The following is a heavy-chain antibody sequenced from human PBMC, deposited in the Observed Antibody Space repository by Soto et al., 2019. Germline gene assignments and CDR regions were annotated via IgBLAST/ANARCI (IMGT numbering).Heavy chain of an antibody. V-gene: IGHV3-73*02. J-gene: IGHJ5*02. D-gene: IGHD1-26*01. CDR3: TKYSGTSSAPAA. CDR2: IGSKGQNYAT. CDR1: GFSFSDSA. Sequence: EVQLVESGGGLVQPGGSLKLSCAASGFSFSDSAMHWVRQASGKGLEWVGRIGSKGQNYATTYAASVKGRFIISTDESKNTAHLQMNSLKTQDTAVYYCTKYSGTSSAPAALGQGTLVTVSS.